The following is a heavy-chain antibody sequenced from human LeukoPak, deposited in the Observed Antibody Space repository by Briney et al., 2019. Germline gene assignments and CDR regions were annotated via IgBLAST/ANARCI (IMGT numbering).Heavy chain of an antibody. CDR3: ARLEGLSDDY. D-gene: IGHD1-1*01. Sequence: GESLKISCKGSGYSFPDYWIGWVRQMPGKGLEWMGIIYPGDSDTKYSPSFQGQVTISADRSISTAYLQWSSLKASDTAMYYCARLEGLSDDYWGLGTLVIVSS. V-gene: IGHV5-51*01. J-gene: IGHJ4*02. CDR2: IYPGDSDT. CDR1: GYSFPDYW.